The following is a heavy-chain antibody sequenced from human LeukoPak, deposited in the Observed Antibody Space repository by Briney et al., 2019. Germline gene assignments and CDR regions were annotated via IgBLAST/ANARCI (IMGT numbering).Heavy chain of an antibody. CDR1: GGTFSSYA. CDR2: IIPIFGTA. D-gene: IGHD2-15*01. V-gene: IGHV1-69*01. J-gene: IGHJ4*02. CDR3: ARAGDRYCSGGSCYRNRYYFDY. Sequence: SVKVSCKASGGTFSSYAISWVRQAPGQGLEWMGGIIPIFGTANYAQKFQGRVTITADGSTSTAYMELSSLRSEDTAVYYCARAGDRYCSGGSCYRNRYYFDYWGQGTLVTVSS.